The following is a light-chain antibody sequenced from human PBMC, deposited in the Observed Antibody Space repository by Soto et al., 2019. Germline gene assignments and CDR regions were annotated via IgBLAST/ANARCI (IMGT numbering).Light chain of an antibody. CDR3: QQRSNWPPT. V-gene: IGKV3-11*01. Sequence: TVLTQSPGTLSLSPGERATLSCRASQSVSSYLAWYQQKPGQAPRLLIYDASNSATGIPARFSGSGSGTDFTLTISSLEPEDFAVDYCQQRSNWPPTFGQGTKLEIK. CDR1: QSVSSY. CDR2: DAS. J-gene: IGKJ2*01.